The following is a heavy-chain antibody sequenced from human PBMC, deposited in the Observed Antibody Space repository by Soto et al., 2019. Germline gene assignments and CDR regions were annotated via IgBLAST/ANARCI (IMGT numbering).Heavy chain of an antibody. D-gene: IGHD3-3*01. J-gene: IGHJ6*02. CDR3: ARDGGSGEGYYYYYGMDV. V-gene: IGHV3-30-3*01. CDR2: ISYDGSNK. CDR1: GSTFSSYA. Sequence: GGSLRLSCAASGSTFSSYAMHWVRQAPGKGLEWVAVISYDGSNKYYADSVKGRFTISRDNSKNTLYLQMNSLRAEDTAVYYCARDGGSGEGYYYYYGMDVWGQGTTVTVSS.